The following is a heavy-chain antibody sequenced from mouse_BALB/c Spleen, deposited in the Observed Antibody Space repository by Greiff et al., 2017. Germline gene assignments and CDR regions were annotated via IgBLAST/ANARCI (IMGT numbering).Heavy chain of an antibody. J-gene: IGHJ3*01. CDR3: ARGRGEYDYPAWFAY. V-gene: IGHV5-9-4*01. CDR2: ISSGGSYT. CDR1: GFTFSSYA. D-gene: IGHD2-4*01. Sequence: EVKVVESGGGLVKPGGSLKLSCAASGFTFSSYAMSWVRQSPEKRLEWVAEISSGGSYTYYPDTVTGRFTISRDNAKNTLYLEMSSLSSEDTAMYYCARGRGEYDYPAWFAYWGQGTLVTVSA.